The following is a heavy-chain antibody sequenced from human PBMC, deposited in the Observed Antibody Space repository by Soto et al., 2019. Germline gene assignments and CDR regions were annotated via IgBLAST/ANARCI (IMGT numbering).Heavy chain of an antibody. CDR3: ARNPSSVAARRNYYYYGMDV. CDR2: IYYSGST. CDR1: GGSISSYY. V-gene: IGHV4-59*01. Sequence: SETLSLTCTVSGGSISSYYWSWIRQPPGKGLEWIGYIYYSGSTNYNPSLKSRVTISVDTSKNQFSLKPSSVTAADTAVYYCARNPSSVAARRNYYYYGMDVWGQGTTVTCSS. D-gene: IGHD6-6*01. J-gene: IGHJ6*02.